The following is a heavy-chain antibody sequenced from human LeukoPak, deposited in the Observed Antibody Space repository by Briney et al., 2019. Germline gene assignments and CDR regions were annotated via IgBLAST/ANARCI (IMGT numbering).Heavy chain of an antibody. Sequence: PSETLSLTCAVSGGSISSSSYYWGWIRQPPGKGLEWIGSICYSGSTYYNPSLKSRVTISVDTSKNQFSLKLSSVTAADTAVYYCARGVGYNWNLRPLFDYWGQGTLVTVSS. CDR3: ARGVGYNWNLRPLFDY. CDR1: GGSISSSSYY. J-gene: IGHJ4*02. V-gene: IGHV4-39*07. CDR2: ICYSGST. D-gene: IGHD1-7*01.